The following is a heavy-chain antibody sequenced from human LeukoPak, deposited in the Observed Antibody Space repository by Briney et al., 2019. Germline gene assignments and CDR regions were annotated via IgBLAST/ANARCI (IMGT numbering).Heavy chain of an antibody. V-gene: IGHV4-59*12. J-gene: IGHJ5*02. CDR2: IYYSGST. CDR3: AREVEVGYCSSTSCYAPYNWFDP. Sequence: SETLSLTCTVSGGSISSYYWSWIRQPPGKGLEWIGYIYYSGSTNYNPSLKSRVTISVDTSKNQCSLKLSSVTAADTAVYYCAREVEVGYCSSTSCYAPYNWFDPWGQGTLVTVSS. CDR1: GGSISSYY. D-gene: IGHD2-2*01.